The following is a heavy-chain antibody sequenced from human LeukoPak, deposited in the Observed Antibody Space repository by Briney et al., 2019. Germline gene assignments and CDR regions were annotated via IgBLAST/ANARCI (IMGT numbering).Heavy chain of an antibody. CDR3: AKDKPTYYYASSPPFDAFDI. CDR1: GFTFSSYA. D-gene: IGHD3-22*01. Sequence: GGSLRLSCAASGFTFSSYAMSWVRQAPGKGLEWVSAISGSGGSTYYADSLKGRFTTSRDNSTNTLYLQMNSLRAEDTAVYYCAKDKPTYYYASSPPFDAFDIWGQGTMVTVSS. J-gene: IGHJ3*02. CDR2: ISGSGGST. V-gene: IGHV3-23*01.